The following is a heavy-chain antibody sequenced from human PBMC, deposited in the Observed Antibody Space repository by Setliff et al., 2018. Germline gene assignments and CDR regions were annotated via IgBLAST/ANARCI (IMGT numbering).Heavy chain of an antibody. Sequence: PGGSLRLSCAASGFTFSTYAMSWVRQAPGKGLEWVSAISGGSGRTYYVATVKGRFTISRDDSKNTLYLQMNSLRAEDTGIYYRAKDXXXXNDVFDPWG. CDR2: ISGGSGRT. CDR3: AKDXXXXNDVFDP. J-gene: IGHJ3*01. V-gene: IGHV3-23*01. CDR1: GFTFSTYA.